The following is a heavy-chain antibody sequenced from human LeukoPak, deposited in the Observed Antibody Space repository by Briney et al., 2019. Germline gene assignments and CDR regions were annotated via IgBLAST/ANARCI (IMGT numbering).Heavy chain of an antibody. CDR1: GGSFSGYY. CDR2: INHSGST. J-gene: IGHJ3*02. CDR3: ARRGIAARLNAFDI. V-gene: IGHV4-34*01. Sequence: SETLSLTCAVYGGSFSGYYWSWIRQPPGKGLKWIGEINHSGSTNYNPSLKSRVTISVDTSKNQFSLKLSSVTAADTAVYYCARRGIAARLNAFDIWGQGTMVTVSS. D-gene: IGHD6-6*01.